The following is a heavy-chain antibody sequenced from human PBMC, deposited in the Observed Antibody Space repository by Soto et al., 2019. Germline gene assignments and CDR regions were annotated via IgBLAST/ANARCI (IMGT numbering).Heavy chain of an antibody. D-gene: IGHD3-22*01. Sequence: SVKVSCKASGGTFSSYAISWVRQAPGQGLEWMGGIIPIFGTANYAQKFQGRVTITADESTSTAYMELSSLRSEDTAVHYCARDYYDSSGYYYHFDYWGQGTLVTVSS. CDR1: GGTFSSYA. V-gene: IGHV1-69*13. CDR3: ARDYYDSSGYYYHFDY. CDR2: IIPIFGTA. J-gene: IGHJ4*02.